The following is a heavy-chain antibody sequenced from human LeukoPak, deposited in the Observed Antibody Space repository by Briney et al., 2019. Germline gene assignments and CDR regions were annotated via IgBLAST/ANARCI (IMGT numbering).Heavy chain of an antibody. V-gene: IGHV1-8*02. D-gene: IGHD3-3*02. CDR3: ARGVSIRRTAWAY. CDR2: VNPKSGST. J-gene: IGHJ4*02. Sequence: GASVKVPCKASGYDFSDYDIIWVRQAAGPGLEWVGWVNPKSGSTAYAQKFQGRVTMTSSSSITTVYMELSSLRSDDSAVYYCARGVSIRRTAWAYWGQGTLVTVSS. CDR1: GYDFSDYD.